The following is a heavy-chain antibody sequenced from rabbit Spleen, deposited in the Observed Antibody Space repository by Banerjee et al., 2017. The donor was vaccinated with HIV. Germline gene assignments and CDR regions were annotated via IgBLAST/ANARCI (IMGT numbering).Heavy chain of an antibody. J-gene: IGHJ4*01. CDR2: IYAARGTT. CDR1: GIDFTNYY. CDR3: VRDRANIGGDYGPYYFDL. D-gene: IGHD2-1*01. V-gene: IGHV1S7*01. Sequence: QLTETGGGLVQPGGSLTLSCKASGIDFTNYYINWVRQAPGKGLEWIGIIYAARGTTDYASWVNGRFTISSHNAQNTLYLQLNSLTAADTATYFCVRDRANIGGDYGPYYFDLWGPGTLVTVS.